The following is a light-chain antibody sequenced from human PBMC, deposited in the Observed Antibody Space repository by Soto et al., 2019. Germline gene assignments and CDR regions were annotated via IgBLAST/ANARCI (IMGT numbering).Light chain of an antibody. V-gene: IGKV1-13*02. J-gene: IGKJ1*01. CDR2: DAS. CDR3: QQYHSYSWT. CDR1: QGIRND. Sequence: AIQMTQSPSSLSASVGDRFTITCRASQGIRNDLGWYQQKQGKXPKXXIYDASTLESGVPSRFSGSGSGTEFTITISRLQPDDVETYYCQQYHSYSWTFGQGTKVDIK.